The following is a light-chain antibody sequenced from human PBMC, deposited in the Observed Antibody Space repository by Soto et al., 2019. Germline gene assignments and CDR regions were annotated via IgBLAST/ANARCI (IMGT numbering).Light chain of an antibody. CDR1: QSVSSN. Sequence: EIVMTQSPATLSVSPGERATLSCRASQSVSSNLAWYQQKPGQAPRLHIYGASTRATGISARFSGSGSGTEFTLTISSLQSEDFAVYYCQQYDDWPRTFGPGTKVDIK. J-gene: IGKJ3*01. CDR3: QQYDDWPRT. V-gene: IGKV3-15*01. CDR2: GAS.